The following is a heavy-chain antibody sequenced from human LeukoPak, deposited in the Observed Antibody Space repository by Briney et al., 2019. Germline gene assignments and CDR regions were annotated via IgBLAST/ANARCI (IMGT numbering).Heavy chain of an antibody. D-gene: IGHD3-9*01. CDR2: ISGGGTIT. Sequence: GGSLRLSCAASGFTFSSNAMSWVRQAPGKGLEWVSSISGGGTITYADSVKGRFTISRDNSKNMLYLQMSGLRAEDTAVYSCVKGQILMDCWGQGALVTVSS. J-gene: IGHJ4*02. CDR3: VKGQILMDC. V-gene: IGHV3-23*01. CDR1: GFTFSSNA.